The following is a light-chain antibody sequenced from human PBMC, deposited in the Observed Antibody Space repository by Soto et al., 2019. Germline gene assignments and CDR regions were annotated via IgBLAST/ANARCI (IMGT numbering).Light chain of an antibody. CDR3: QQYNGYPLT. J-gene: IGKJ4*01. CDR2: DVA. CDR1: QSIDRW. V-gene: IGKV1-5*01. Sequence: DIQMTQSPSTLSASVGDRVTITCRASQSIDRWLAWYQQRPGRAPKLLIYDVANLETGVPSRFSGSGSETEFTLTISSLQPDDFAIYYCQQYNGYPLTFGGGTKVEIK.